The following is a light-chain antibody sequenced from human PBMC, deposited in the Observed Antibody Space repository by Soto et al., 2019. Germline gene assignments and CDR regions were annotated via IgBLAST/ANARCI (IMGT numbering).Light chain of an antibody. CDR1: YSNVGSGHD. CDR2: GHA. J-gene: IGLJ1*01. V-gene: IGLV1-40*01. Sequence: QSALTQPPSVSGAPGQRVTISCTGTYSNVGSGHDVHWYQHVPGAAPKLIIFGHANRPSGVPDRFSGSTSGTSASLAITGLQAEDEADYYCQSFDVSLNAYVFGTGTKVTVL. CDR3: QSFDVSLNAYV.